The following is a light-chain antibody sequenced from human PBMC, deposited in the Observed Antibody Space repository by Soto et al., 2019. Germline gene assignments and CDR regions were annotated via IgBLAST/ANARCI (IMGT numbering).Light chain of an antibody. J-gene: IGLJ1*01. CDR1: SSDIGGYNF. Sequence: QSALTQPASVSGSPGQSITISCTGTSSDIGGYNFVSWYQHHPGKAPKLMIYEVNNRPSGVSSRFSGSKSGNTASLTISGLQTEDEADYYCCSSGGSPTYVFGTGTKVTVL. CDR2: EVN. CDR3: CSSGGSPTYV. V-gene: IGLV2-23*02.